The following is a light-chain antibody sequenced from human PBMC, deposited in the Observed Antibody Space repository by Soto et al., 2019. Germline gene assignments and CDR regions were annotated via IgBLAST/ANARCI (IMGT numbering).Light chain of an antibody. V-gene: IGLV1-40*01. CDR2: GNN. CDR3: QSYDSTLSGSV. CDR1: SSNIGARFE. J-gene: IGLJ2*01. Sequence: QSVLTQPPSVSGTPGQRVTISCTGSSSNIGARFEVNWYQQRPGTAPKLLVYGNNNRPSGVPDRFSGSKSGTSASLAITGLQAEDEADYYCQSYDSTLSGSVFGGGNKLTVL.